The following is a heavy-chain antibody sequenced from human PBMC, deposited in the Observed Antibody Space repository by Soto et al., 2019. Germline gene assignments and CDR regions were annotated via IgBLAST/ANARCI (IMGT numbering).Heavy chain of an antibody. J-gene: IGHJ3*02. D-gene: IGHD3-16*02. CDR2: IYWDDDK. CDR3: AHSYDYVWGTYRSADAFDI. CDR1: GFSLNTSGVG. Sequence: QITLTESGPTLVKPTQTLTLTCTFSGFSLNTSGVGVGWIRQPPGKALEWLALIYWDDDKRYSPSVKRRLTITKDTSKNQVLLTMTSMDPVDTATYFCAHSYDYVWGTYRSADAFDIWGQGTMVTVSS. V-gene: IGHV2-5*02.